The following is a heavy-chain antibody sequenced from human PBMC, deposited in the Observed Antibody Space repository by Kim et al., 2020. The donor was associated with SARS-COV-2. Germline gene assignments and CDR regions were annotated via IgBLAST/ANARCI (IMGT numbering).Heavy chain of an antibody. CDR3: TKDLSPFGYRYGSYFDS. CDR2: ISYDEKNK. Sequence: GGSLRLSCAASGFTFKSYNMYWVRQTPDKGLEWVAVISYDEKNKYYGSSVKGRFAISRDNSNNTLYLQMNSLSAEDTAVYFCTKDLSPFGYRYGSYFDSWGQGTLVTVSS. J-gene: IGHJ4*02. D-gene: IGHD5-18*01. CDR1: GFTFKSYN. V-gene: IGHV3-30*18.